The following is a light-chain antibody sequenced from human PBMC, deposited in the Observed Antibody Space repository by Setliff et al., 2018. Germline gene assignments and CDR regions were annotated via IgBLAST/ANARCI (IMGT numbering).Light chain of an antibody. Sequence: QSVLTQPPSASGTPGQRVTISCSGSSSNIGSNTVNWYQQLPGMAPKLIIYSNDQRPSGVPERFSGSESGTSASLAISGLQSEDEADYYCAAWDDSLNGHVFGTGTKGTVL. CDR1: SSNIGSNT. CDR2: SND. V-gene: IGLV1-44*01. CDR3: AAWDDSLNGHV. J-gene: IGLJ1*01.